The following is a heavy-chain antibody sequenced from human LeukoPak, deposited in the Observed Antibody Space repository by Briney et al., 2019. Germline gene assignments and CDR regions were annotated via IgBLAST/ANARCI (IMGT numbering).Heavy chain of an antibody. CDR1: GGSISSGGYY. V-gene: IGHV4-31*03. Sequence: SETLSLTCTVSGGSISSGGYYWSWIRQHPGKGLEWIGYIYYSGSTYYNPSLKSRVTISVDTSKSQFSLKLSSVTAADTAVYYCARFSSSWYYYYYYGMDVWGQGTTVTVSS. J-gene: IGHJ6*02. D-gene: IGHD6-13*01. CDR3: ARFSSSWYYYYYYGMDV. CDR2: IYYSGST.